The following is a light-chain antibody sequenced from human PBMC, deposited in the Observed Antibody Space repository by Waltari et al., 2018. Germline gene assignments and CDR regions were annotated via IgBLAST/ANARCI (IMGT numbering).Light chain of an antibody. V-gene: IGLV1-40*01. J-gene: IGLJ2*01. CDR2: GNN. CDR1: TPNIRACHD. Sequence: QSVLPQPPPVSGTPGQRVTISCSGSTPNIRACHDLHWYQHLPGTAPKLPIYGNNNRPSGVPDRFSGSKSGTSASLAITGLQADDEADYFCQSFDNMLSGGVVFGGGTKLAVL. CDR3: QSFDNMLSGGVV.